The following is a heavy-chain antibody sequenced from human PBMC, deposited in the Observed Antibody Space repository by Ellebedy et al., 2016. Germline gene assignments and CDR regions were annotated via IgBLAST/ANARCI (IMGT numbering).Heavy chain of an antibody. CDR3: TTILEWFGETRDYFDY. D-gene: IGHD3-10*01. CDR1: GFTFSNAW. Sequence: GESLKISXAASGFTFSNAWMSWVRQAPGKGLEWVGRIKSKTDGGTTDYAAPVKGRFTISRDDSKNTLYLQMNSLKTEDTAVYYCTTILEWFGETRDYFDYWGQGTLVTVSS. J-gene: IGHJ4*02. V-gene: IGHV3-15*01. CDR2: IKSKTDGGTT.